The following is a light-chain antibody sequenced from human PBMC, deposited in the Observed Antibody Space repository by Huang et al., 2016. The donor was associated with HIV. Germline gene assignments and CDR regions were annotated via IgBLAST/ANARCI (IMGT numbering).Light chain of an antibody. CDR1: QSIRTY. Sequence: EIVLTQSPGTLSLSPGERATPSCRASQSIRTYLAWFQQKPGQTPRLLIDGASNRATGIPDRFSGSGSGTDFSLIISRLEPEDFAVYYCHQYGRSPYTFGQGTKLEIK. J-gene: IGKJ2*01. CDR2: GAS. V-gene: IGKV3-20*01. CDR3: HQYGRSPYT.